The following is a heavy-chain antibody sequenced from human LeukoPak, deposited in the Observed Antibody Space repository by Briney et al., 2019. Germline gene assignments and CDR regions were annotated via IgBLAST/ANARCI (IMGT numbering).Heavy chain of an antibody. CDR3: TTMAYCSGGSCYRGDYYYYYYMDV. V-gene: IGHV3-15*01. Sequence: GGSLRLSCAASGFTFSNAWMSWVRQAPGKGLEWVGRIKSKTDGGTTDYAAPVKGRFTISRDDSKNTLYLQMNSLKTEDTAVYYCTTMAYCSGGSCYRGDYYYYYYMDVWGKGTTVTISS. J-gene: IGHJ6*03. CDR2: IKSKTDGGTT. D-gene: IGHD2-15*01. CDR1: GFTFSNAW.